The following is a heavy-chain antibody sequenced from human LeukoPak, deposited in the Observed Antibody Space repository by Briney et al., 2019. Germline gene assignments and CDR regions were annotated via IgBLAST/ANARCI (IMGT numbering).Heavy chain of an antibody. D-gene: IGHD3-10*01. CDR3: ARDVAVTMVGCFDY. CDR2: ISSSSSTI. Sequence: PGGSLRLSCAASGFTFSSYSMNCVRQAPGKGLEWVSYISSSSSTIYYADSVKGRFTISRDNVKNSLYLQMNSLRDEDTAVYYCARDVAVTMVGCFDYWGQGTLVTVSS. V-gene: IGHV3-48*02. J-gene: IGHJ4*02. CDR1: GFTFSSYS.